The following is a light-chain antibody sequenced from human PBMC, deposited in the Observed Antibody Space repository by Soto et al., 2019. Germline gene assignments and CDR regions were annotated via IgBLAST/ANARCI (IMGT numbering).Light chain of an antibody. V-gene: IGKV3-20*01. CDR2: GAS. J-gene: IGKJ4*01. Sequence: EIVLTQSPGTLSLSPGERATLSCRASQSVSSSYLAWYQQKPGQAPRLLIYGASSRATGIPDRFSGSGSGTDFTLTISRLEPEDFAVYSCQKYGSSPLTFGGGTEVQIK. CDR1: QSVSSSY. CDR3: QKYGSSPLT.